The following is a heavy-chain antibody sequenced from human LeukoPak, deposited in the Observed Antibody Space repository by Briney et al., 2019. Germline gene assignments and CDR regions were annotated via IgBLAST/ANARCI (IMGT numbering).Heavy chain of an antibody. J-gene: IGHJ4*02. CDR3: ARRWGSYYHFDY. Sequence: GESLKISCKGSGYSFASSWIGWVRQMPGKGLEWMGIIYPDDSDTRYSPSFEGQITISVDKSISTAYLQWSSLKASDTAVYYCARRWGSYYHFDYWGQGTLVTVSS. CDR1: GYSFASSW. CDR2: IYPDDSDT. V-gene: IGHV5-51*01. D-gene: IGHD1-26*01.